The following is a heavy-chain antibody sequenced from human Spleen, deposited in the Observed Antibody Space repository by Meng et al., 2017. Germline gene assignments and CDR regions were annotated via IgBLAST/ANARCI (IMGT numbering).Heavy chain of an antibody. Sequence: SVKVSCKAPGGIFSNSVVGWVRQAPGQGLEWMGGINGVFGTTNYAQKFQGRVTMTTNTSTSTAYMELRSLRSDDTAVYYCARDRLSFGELSRLEYYYYGMDVWGQGTTVTVSS. CDR1: GGIFSNSV. D-gene: IGHD3-10*01. J-gene: IGHJ6*02. CDR3: ARDRLSFGELSRLEYYYYGMDV. V-gene: IGHV1-69*05. CDR2: INGVFGTT.